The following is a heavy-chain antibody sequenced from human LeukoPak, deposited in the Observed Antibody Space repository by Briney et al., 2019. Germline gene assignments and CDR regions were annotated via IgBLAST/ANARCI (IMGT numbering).Heavy chain of an antibody. Sequence: SETLSLTCTVSGGSMSTYYWSWIRQPPGKGLEWIGYIYYSGSTNYNPSLKSRVIISVDTSKNQFSLKLSSVTAADTAVYYCAGRYSGSYGWGQGTLVTVSS. CDR1: GGSMSTYY. V-gene: IGHV4-59*01. CDR2: IYYSGST. D-gene: IGHD1-26*01. J-gene: IGHJ4*02. CDR3: AGRYSGSYG.